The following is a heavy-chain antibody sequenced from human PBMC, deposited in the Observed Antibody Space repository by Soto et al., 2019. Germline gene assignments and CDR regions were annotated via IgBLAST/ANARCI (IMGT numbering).Heavy chain of an antibody. CDR3: ARVGGYGPPTESLEFYY. D-gene: IGHD5-18*01. CDR1: GFTFSSYW. V-gene: IGHV3-7*01. J-gene: IGHJ4*02. Sequence: PGGSLRLSCAASGFTFSSYWMSWVRQAPGKGLEWVANIEQDGREKYYVDSVKGRFNNTRDNAKNSLYLQMKSLRAEDMAVYFCARVGGYGPPTESLEFYYWGQGTLVTVSS. CDR2: IEQDGREK.